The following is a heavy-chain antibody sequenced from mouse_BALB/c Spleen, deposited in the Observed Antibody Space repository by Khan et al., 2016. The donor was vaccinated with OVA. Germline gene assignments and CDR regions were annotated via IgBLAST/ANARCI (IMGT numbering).Heavy chain of an antibody. J-gene: IGHJ1*01. CDR2: INTHSGVP. V-gene: IGHV9-4*02. D-gene: IGHD2-2*01. Sequence: LVESGPELKKPGETVRISCKASGYTFTTAGMQWVQQMPGKGLKWIGWINTHSGVPKYAEDFKGRFAFSLETSASTAYLQITNLKNEDTATYFCASGYGYGWYFNVWGAGTTVTVSS. CDR1: GYTFTTAG. CDR3: ASGYGYGWYFNV.